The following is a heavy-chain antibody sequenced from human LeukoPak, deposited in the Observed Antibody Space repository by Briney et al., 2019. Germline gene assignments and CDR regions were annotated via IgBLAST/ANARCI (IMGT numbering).Heavy chain of an antibody. CDR2: VNPNGGGT. Sequence: GASVNVSCRTSGYTFAAYYIHWVRQAPGQGREWMGWVNPNGGGTNYAQKFKDRLTMTRDTSISTAYMELSSLESDDTAVYFCAREGVGGAYAMDVWGQGTTVTVSS. CDR3: AREGVGGAYAMDV. J-gene: IGHJ6*02. D-gene: IGHD2-21*01. CDR1: GYTFAAYY. V-gene: IGHV1-2*02.